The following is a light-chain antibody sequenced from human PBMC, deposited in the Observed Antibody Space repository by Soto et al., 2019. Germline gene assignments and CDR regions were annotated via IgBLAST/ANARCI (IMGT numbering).Light chain of an antibody. Sequence: EIEMTQSPSTLSASPGDRATLSCRASQSVSSNLAWYQQKPGQAPRLLIYGASNRATGIPARFSGSGSGTECTHSIITLRSEDFAVYYSQQYNNYHRAWTFGQGTKVEIK. CDR2: GAS. CDR1: QSVSSN. V-gene: IGKV3-15*01. CDR3: QQYNNYHRAWT. J-gene: IGKJ1*01.